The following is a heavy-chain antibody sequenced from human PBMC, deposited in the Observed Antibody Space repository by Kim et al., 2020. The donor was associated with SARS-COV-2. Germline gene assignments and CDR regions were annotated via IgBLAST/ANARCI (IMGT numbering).Heavy chain of an antibody. J-gene: IGHJ4*02. D-gene: IGHD5-12*01. V-gene: IGHV1-18*01. Sequence: YAPKLQGRVTMTTDTSTSTAYMELRSLRSDDTAVYYCARDQDGYNVPSDYWGQGTLVTVSS. CDR3: ARDQDGYNVPSDY.